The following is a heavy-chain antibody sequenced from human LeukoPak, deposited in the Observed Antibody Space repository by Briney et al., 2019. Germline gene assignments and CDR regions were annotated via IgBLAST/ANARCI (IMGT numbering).Heavy chain of an antibody. V-gene: IGHV3-7*01. CDR2: IKQDGSEK. D-gene: IGHD1-20*01. CDR1: GFTFSSYW. J-gene: IGHJ6*03. Sequence: GGSLRLSCAASGFTFSSYWMSWVRQAPGKGQEWVANIKQDGSEKYYVDSVKGRFTISRDNAKNSLYLQMNSLIAEDTAVYYCARDNGYDSNYYYYYIDVWGKGTTVTLSS. CDR3: ARDNGYDSNYYYYYIDV.